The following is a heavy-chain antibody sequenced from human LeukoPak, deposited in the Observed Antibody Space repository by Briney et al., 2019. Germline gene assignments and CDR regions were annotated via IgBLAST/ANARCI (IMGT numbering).Heavy chain of an antibody. CDR2: INHSGST. V-gene: IGHV4-34*01. J-gene: IGHJ5*02. D-gene: IGHD2-2*01. CDR3: ARGGICSSTSCYPFDP. CDR1: GGSSSGYY. Sequence: PSETLSLTCAVYGGSSSGYYWSWIRQPPGKGLEWIGEINHSGSTNYNPSLKSRVTISVDTSKNQFSLKLSSVTAADTAVYYCARGGICSSTSCYPFDPWGQGTLVTVSS.